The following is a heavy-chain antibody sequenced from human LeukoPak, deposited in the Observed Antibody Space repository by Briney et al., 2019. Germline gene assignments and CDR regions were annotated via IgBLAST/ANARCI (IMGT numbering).Heavy chain of an antibody. D-gene: IGHD6-6*01. CDR2: IIPIFGTA. CDR1: GGTFSSYA. V-gene: IGHV1-69*05. J-gene: IGHJ4*02. CDR3: ARTSVYSSSSGQDY. Sequence: GASVKVSCKASGGTFSSYAISWVRQAPGQGLEWMGGIIPIFGTANYAQKFQGRVTITTDESTSTACMELSSLRSEDTAVYYCARTSVYSSSSGQDYWGQGTLVTVSS.